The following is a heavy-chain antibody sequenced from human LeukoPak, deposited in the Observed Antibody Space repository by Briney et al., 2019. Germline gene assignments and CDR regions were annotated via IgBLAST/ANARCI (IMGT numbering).Heavy chain of an antibody. V-gene: IGHV4-59*11. CDR3: SRLAKCDGNCYSFDL. CDR2: IDSNGNT. CDR1: GDSITTHP. Sequence: SETLSLTCTVSGDSITTHPWSGVRQTSGKGLDYIGFIDSNGNTNYNPSLKTRVIISSDTSTNQISLNLNSVAAADTAVYYCSRLAKCDGNCYSFDLWGQGMLVTVSS. D-gene: IGHD2-15*01. J-gene: IGHJ4*02.